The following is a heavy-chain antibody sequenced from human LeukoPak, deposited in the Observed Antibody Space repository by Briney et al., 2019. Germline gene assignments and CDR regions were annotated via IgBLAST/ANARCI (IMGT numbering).Heavy chain of an antibody. CDR3: ARVHGSGSYFSFLFDYYYYYMDV. CDR1: GYTFTSYG. D-gene: IGHD3-10*01. Sequence: ASVKVSCKASGYTFTSYGISWVRQAPGQGLEWMGWISAYNGNTNYAQKLQGRVTMTTDTSTSTAYMELRSLRSDDTAVYYCARVHGSGSYFSFLFDYYYYYMDVWGKGTTVTISS. V-gene: IGHV1-18*01. CDR2: ISAYNGNT. J-gene: IGHJ6*03.